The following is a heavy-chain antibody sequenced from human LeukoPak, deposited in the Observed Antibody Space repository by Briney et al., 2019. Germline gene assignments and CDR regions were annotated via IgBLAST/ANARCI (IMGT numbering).Heavy chain of an antibody. Sequence: GGSLRLSCAASGFTFSKFPMGWVRQAQGRGLEWVSAISASGDVTFYADSLRGRFTISRDNSKSTLYLQMNGLRAEDTAIFYCAKSLFTSATGTGRAFHIWGQGTRVTVSS. D-gene: IGHD1-1*01. CDR1: GFTFSKFP. V-gene: IGHV3-23*01. CDR2: ISASGDVT. CDR3: AKSLFTSATGTGRAFHI. J-gene: IGHJ3*02.